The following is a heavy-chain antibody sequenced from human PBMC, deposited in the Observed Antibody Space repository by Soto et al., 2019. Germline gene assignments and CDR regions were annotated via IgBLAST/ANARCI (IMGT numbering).Heavy chain of an antibody. V-gene: IGHV1-46*03. CDR2: INPSGGST. D-gene: IGHD6-6*01. J-gene: IGHJ4*02. CDR3: AVDLEYSSLKGGEPNYYFDY. CDR1: GYTFTSYY. Sequence: ASVKVSCKASGYTFTSYYMHWVRQAPGQGLEWMGIINPSGGSTSYAQKFQGRVTMTRDTSTSTVYMELSSLRSEDTAVYYCAVDLEYSSLKGGEPNYYFDYWGQGTLVTVSS.